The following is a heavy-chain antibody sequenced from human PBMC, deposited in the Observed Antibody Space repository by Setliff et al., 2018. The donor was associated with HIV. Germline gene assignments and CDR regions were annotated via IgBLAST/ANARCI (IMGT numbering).Heavy chain of an antibody. CDR1: GYIFTNYA. J-gene: IGHJ3*02. D-gene: IGHD3-3*01. Sequence: GASVKVSCKASGYIFTNYAMQWARQAPGQGLEWMGWINTGNGSTKYSQKFQGRVTISRDTFASTAYMYLSSLRSEDTAVYYCAREAEYRAILFGVLTTTTFDIWGQGTMVTVSS. V-gene: IGHV1-3*04. CDR3: AREAEYRAILFGVLTTTTFDI. CDR2: INTGNGST.